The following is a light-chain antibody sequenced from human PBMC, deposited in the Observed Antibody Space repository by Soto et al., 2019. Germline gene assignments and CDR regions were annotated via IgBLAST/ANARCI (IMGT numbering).Light chain of an antibody. CDR2: GAS. CDR1: QSVKSN. V-gene: IGKV3-15*01. Sequence: EIVMTQSPATLSVSPGGRATLSCRASQSVKSNLAWYQQKPGQAPRLLIYGASTRAAGIPARFSGSGSGTEFSLTISSLQSEDFAVYYCQQYNNRPPDTFGQGTKLEIK. J-gene: IGKJ2*01. CDR3: QQYNNRPPDT.